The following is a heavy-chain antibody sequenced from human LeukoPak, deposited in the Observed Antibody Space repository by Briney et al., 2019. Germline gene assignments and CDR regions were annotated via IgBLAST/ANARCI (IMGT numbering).Heavy chain of an antibody. J-gene: IGHJ4*02. CDR1: SGSISSGDYY. Sequence: ETLSLTCTVSSGSISSGDYYWGWDRQAPGKGLEWVSAISGSGGSTYYADSVKGRFTISRDNSKNTLYLQMNSLRAEDTAVYYCAKADYWGQGTLVTVSS. CDR2: ISGSGGST. V-gene: IGHV3-23*01. CDR3: AKADY.